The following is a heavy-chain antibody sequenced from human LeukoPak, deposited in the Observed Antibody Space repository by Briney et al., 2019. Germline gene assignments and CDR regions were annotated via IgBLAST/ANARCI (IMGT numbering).Heavy chain of an antibody. V-gene: IGHV4-34*01. CDR2: INHSGST. CDR3: ARGGPFGIVVVTAGLYFDY. Sequence: TSVTLSLICAVYGGSFRGYYGRWIRQPPGKGVEWIGEINHSGSTNYNPSLKSRVTISVDTSKNQFSLKLSSVTAADTAVYYCARGGPFGIVVVTAGLYFDYWGQGTLVTVSS. D-gene: IGHD2-21*02. CDR1: GGSFRGYY. J-gene: IGHJ4*02.